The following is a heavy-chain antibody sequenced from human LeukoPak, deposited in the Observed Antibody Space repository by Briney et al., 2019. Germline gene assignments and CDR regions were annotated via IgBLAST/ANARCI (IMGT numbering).Heavy chain of an antibody. J-gene: IGHJ6*03. CDR3: ASGSYGSGFYYFYYMDV. D-gene: IGHD3-10*01. CDR2: ISVSSSYI. CDR1: GFTFTRYS. Sequence: GGSLRLSCAASGFTFTRYSMNWVRQAPGTGLEWVSSISVSSSYIYYAESVKGRFTISRDNAKNSVSLQMNSLRAEDTAVYYCASGSYGSGFYYFYYMDVWGKGTTVTVSS. V-gene: IGHV3-21*01.